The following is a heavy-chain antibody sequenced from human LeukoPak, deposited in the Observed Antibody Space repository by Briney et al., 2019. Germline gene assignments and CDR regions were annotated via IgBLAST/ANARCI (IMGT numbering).Heavy chain of an antibody. CDR1: GFTFSSYA. V-gene: IGHV3-23*01. CDR2: ISGSGGST. Sequence: GGSLRLSCAASGFTFSSYAMSWVRQAPGKGLEWVSAISGSGGSTYYADSVKGRFTISRDNSKNTLYLQMSSLRAEDTAVYYCARGGSYGYGFLFGYWGQGTLVTVSS. J-gene: IGHJ4*02. CDR3: ARGGSYGYGFLFGY. D-gene: IGHD5-18*01.